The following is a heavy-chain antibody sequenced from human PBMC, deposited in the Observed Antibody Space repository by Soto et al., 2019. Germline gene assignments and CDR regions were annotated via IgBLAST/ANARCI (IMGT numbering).Heavy chain of an antibody. CDR1: GGSINNHY. J-gene: IGHJ4*02. Sequence: SETLSLTCTVSGGSINNHYWSWIRQPPGKGLEWIGHIYYSGSTNYNPSLKSRVTISVDTSKNQFSLKLSSVTAADTAVYYCARAEWLNYYFDHWGQGTPVEVSS. CDR2: IYYSGST. CDR3: ARAEWLNYYFDH. D-gene: IGHD3-3*01. V-gene: IGHV4-59*11.